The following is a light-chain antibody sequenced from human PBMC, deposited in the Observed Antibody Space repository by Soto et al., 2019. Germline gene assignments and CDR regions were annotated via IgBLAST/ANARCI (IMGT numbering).Light chain of an antibody. CDR1: KLGDKY. V-gene: IGLV3-1*01. CDR2: QDT. J-gene: IGLJ2*01. CDR3: QAWDGGNVV. Sequence: SYELTQPPSMSGSPGQTATIACSGDKLGDKYVCWYQQKSGESPILVIYQDTKRPSGIPERFSGSNSGSTATLTISGTQSIDEADYSCQAWDGGNVVFGGGTKVTVL.